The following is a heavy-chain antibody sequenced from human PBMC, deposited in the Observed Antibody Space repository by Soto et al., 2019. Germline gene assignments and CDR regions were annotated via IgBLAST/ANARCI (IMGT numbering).Heavy chain of an antibody. CDR3: AKLPDTAMVKAPPDY. CDR1: GFTFSSYG. Sequence: TGGSLRLSCAASGFTFSSYGMHWVRQAPGKGLEWVAVISYDGSNKYYADSVKGRFTISRDNSKNTLYLQMNSLRAEDTAVYYCAKLPDTAMVKAPPDYWGQGTLVTVSS. V-gene: IGHV3-30*18. J-gene: IGHJ4*02. D-gene: IGHD5-18*01. CDR2: ISYDGSNK.